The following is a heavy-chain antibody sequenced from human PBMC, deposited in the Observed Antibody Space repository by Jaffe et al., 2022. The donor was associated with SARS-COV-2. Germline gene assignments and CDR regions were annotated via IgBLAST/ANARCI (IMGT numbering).Heavy chain of an antibody. J-gene: IGHJ4*02. V-gene: IGHV6-1*01. CDR3: SSDAAAGIAS. CDR1: GDSVSSNSAA. D-gene: IGHD6-13*01. CDR2: TYYRSKWYY. Sequence: QVQLHQSGPGLVKPSQTLSLTCAISGDSVSSNSAAWYWIRQSPSRGLEWLGRTYYRSKWYYNYAESVKSRVTISSDTSKNQFSLQLSSVTPDDTAVYYCSSDAAAGIASWGQGTLVTVSS.